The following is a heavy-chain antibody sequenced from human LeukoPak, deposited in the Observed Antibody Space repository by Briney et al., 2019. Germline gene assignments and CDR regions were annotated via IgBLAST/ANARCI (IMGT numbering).Heavy chain of an antibody. V-gene: IGHV4-34*01. Sequence: PSETLSLTCAVYGGSFSGYYWSWIRQPPGKGLEWIGEINHSGSTNYNPSLKSRVTISVDTSRNQFSLKLSSVTAADTAVYYCARGRRSFGITMIGGWFDPWGQGTLVTVSS. CDR3: ARGRRSFGITMIGGWFDP. D-gene: IGHD3-22*01. CDR1: GGSFSGYY. J-gene: IGHJ5*02. CDR2: INHSGST.